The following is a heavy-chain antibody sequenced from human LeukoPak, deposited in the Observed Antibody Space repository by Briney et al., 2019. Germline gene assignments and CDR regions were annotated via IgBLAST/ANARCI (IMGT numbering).Heavy chain of an antibody. CDR3: AREGYGDANWFDP. CDR2: IKQDGSEK. CDR1: GFTFSSYW. V-gene: IGHV3-7*01. D-gene: IGHD4-17*01. J-gene: IGHJ5*02. Sequence: GGSLRLSCAASGFTFSSYWMSWVRQAPGKGLEWVANIKQDGSEKYYVDSVKGRFTISRDNAKNSLYLQMNSLRAEDTAVYYCAREGYGDANWFDPWGQGTLVTVSS.